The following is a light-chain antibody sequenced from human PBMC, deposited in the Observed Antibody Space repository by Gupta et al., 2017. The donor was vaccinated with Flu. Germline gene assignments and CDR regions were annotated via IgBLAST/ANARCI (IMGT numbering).Light chain of an antibody. CDR1: SSDFGDFNY. J-gene: IGLJ1*01. V-gene: IGLV2-14*01. CDR2: EVS. Sequence: ALTQPASVPGSPGRSITISCPGTSSDFGDFNYVSWYQQHPGKAPNLIIYEVSNRPSGVSNRFSGSKSGNTASLTISGLQAEDDADYFCCSFSSSTILGVFGTGTTVTVL. CDR3: CSFSSSTILGV.